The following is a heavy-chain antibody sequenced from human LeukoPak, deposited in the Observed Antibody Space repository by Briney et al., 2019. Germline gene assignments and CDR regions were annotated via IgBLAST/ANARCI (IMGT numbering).Heavy chain of an antibody. CDR3: TRDWWRLGFDY. CDR2: IRSKKVFGGAI. CDR1: GFTFGDYG. J-gene: IGHJ4*02. Sequence: GGSLRLSCTAFGFTFGDYGLSWFRQAPGKGLEWIGFIRSKKVFGGAIEYAASVKGRFTFSRDDSKSIAYLQMNDLRTDDTAVYYCTRDWWRLGFDYWGQGTLVTVSS. D-gene: IGHD2-21*02. V-gene: IGHV3-49*03.